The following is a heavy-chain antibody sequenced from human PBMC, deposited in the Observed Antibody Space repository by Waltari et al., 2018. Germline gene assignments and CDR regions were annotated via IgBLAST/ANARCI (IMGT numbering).Heavy chain of an antibody. V-gene: IGHV4-38-2*02. CDR3: AREWASGYCSSTSCYDAFDI. CDR1: GYSISSGYY. Sequence: QVQLQESGPGLVKPSETLSLTCAVSGYSISSGYYWGWIRQPPGKGLEWIGSIYHSGSTYYNPSLKSRVTISVDTSKNQFSLKLSSVTAADTAVYYCAREWASGYCSSTSCYDAFDIWGQGTMVTVSS. D-gene: IGHD2-2*01. J-gene: IGHJ3*02. CDR2: IYHSGST.